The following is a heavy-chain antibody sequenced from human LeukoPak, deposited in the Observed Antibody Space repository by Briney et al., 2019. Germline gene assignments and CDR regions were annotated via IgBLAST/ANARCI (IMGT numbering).Heavy chain of an antibody. Sequence: PGGSLRLSCAASGFTFSSESMNWVRQAPGKGLEWVSSISSLSDYIYYADSVKGRFTISRDNGKNSLYLQMNSLRVEDTAVYYCATTLTRDSSGSYGALDYWGQGTLVTVSS. CDR2: ISSLSDYI. J-gene: IGHJ4*02. CDR1: GFTFSSES. CDR3: ATTLTRDSSGSYGALDY. D-gene: IGHD3-22*01. V-gene: IGHV3-21*01.